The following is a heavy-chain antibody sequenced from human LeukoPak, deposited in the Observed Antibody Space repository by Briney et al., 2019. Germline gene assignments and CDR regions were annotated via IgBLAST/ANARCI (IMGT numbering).Heavy chain of an antibody. J-gene: IGHJ3*02. Sequence: PSETLSLTCTVSGGSITSSSYYWGWLRQAPGKGLEWIGSIYYSGSTFNNPSLKGRVTISVDTSKNQLSLNLSSVTAADTAVYYCARRWTGYSYGDAFDIWGQGTMVTVSS. D-gene: IGHD5-18*01. V-gene: IGHV4-39*01. CDR1: GGSITSSSYY. CDR3: ARRWTGYSYGDAFDI. CDR2: IYYSGST.